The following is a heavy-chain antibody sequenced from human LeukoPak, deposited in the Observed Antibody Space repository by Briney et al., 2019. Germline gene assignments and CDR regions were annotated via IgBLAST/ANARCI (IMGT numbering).Heavy chain of an antibody. CDR1: GFTFSSYS. J-gene: IGHJ6*03. Sequence: PGGSLRLSCAASGFTFSSYSMNWDRRAPGKGLEWVSSISSSSSYIYYADSVKGGFTISRDHAKNSLYLQMNSLRAEDTAVYYCAKRGCITMVRGVITGYYYYYYMDVWGKGTTVTISS. V-gene: IGHV3-21*01. D-gene: IGHD3-10*01. CDR3: AKRGCITMVRGVITGYYYYYYMDV. CDR2: ISSSSSYI.